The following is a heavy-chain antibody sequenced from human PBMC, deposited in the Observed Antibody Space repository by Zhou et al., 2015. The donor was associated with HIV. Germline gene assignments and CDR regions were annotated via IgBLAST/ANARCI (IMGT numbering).Heavy chain of an antibody. V-gene: IGHV1-69*01. CDR1: GGTFSSYA. CDR3: ASTDRVASQYQLLSSRPFDY. D-gene: IGHD2-2*01. CDR2: IIPIFGTA. J-gene: IGHJ4*02. Sequence: QVQLVQSGAEVKKPGSSVKVSCKASGGTFSSYAISWVRQAPGQGLEWMGGIIPIFGTANYAQKFQGRVTITADESTSTAYMELSSLRSEDTAVYYCASTDRVASQYQLLSSRPFDYWGQGTLVTVSS.